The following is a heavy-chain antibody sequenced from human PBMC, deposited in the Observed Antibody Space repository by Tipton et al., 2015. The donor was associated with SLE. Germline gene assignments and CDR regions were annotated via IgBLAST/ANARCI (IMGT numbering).Heavy chain of an antibody. V-gene: IGHV3-30*04. CDR3: AISLYSSPDY. Sequence: SLRLSCAASGFTFSTYAMHWVRQAPGKGLEWVAVISYDGSNKYYADSVKGRFTISRDNSKNTLYLQMNSLRAEDTAVYYCAISLYSSPDYWGQGTLGTVSS. J-gene: IGHJ4*02. CDR1: GFTFSTYA. D-gene: IGHD6-13*01. CDR2: ISYDGSNK.